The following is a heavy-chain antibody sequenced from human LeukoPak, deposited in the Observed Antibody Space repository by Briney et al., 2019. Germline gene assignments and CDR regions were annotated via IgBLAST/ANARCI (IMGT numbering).Heavy chain of an antibody. CDR1: GFTFSSYA. CDR3: ASKVPAAMWYFDY. D-gene: IGHD2-2*01. V-gene: IGHV3-23*01. Sequence: GGSLRLSCATSGFTFSSYAMSWVRQAPGMGLEWVSAISGSGGSTYYADSVKGRFTISRDNSKNTLYLQMNSLRAEDTAVYYCASKVPAAMWYFDYWGQGTLVTVSS. J-gene: IGHJ4*02. CDR2: ISGSGGST.